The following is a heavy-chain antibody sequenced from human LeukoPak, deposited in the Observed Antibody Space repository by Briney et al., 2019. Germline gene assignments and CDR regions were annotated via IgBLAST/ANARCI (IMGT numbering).Heavy chain of an antibody. D-gene: IGHD5-18*01. CDR2: ISSSSSYI. CDR3: AKASGAGYSYGLDY. CDR1: GFTFSSYS. Sequence: PGGSLRLSCAASGFTFSSYSMNWVRQAPGKGLEWVSSISSSSSYIYYADSVKGRFTISRDNAKNSLYLQMNSLRAEDTAVYYCAKASGAGYSYGLDYWGQGTLVTVSS. J-gene: IGHJ4*02. V-gene: IGHV3-21*04.